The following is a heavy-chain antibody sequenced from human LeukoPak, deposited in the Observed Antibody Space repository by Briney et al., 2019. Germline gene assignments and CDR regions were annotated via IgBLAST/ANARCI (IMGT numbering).Heavy chain of an antibody. CDR2: IYYSGNT. CDR1: GDSINNHY. CDR3: AKTSGSGMFD. J-gene: IGHJ4*02. D-gene: IGHD3-10*01. Sequence: SETLSLTCSVSGDSINNHYWTWIRQPPGKGLEWIGYIYYSGNTKYNPSLDNRVIISLDRPKNQFSLKLSSVTAADTAVYFCAKTSGSGMFDWGQGILVTVSS. V-gene: IGHV4-59*08.